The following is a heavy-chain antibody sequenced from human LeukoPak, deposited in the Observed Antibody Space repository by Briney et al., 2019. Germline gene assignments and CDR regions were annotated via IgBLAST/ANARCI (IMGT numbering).Heavy chain of an antibody. V-gene: IGHV1-2*02. CDR3: ATSLYCSSTNCYALYFQH. D-gene: IGHD2-2*01. CDR1: GYTFTGYY. CDR2: INPNRGGT. Sequence: ASVKVSCKASGYTFTGYYMHWVRQAPGQGLEWMGWINPNRGGTNYAQKFQGRVTMTRDTSISTAYMELSRLRSDDTAVYYCATSLYCSSTNCYALYFQHWDQGTLVTVSS. J-gene: IGHJ1*01.